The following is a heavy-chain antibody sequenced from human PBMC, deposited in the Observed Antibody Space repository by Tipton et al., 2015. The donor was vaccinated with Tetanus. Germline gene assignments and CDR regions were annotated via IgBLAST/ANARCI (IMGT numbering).Heavy chain of an antibody. CDR1: GFTFNGYG. Sequence: SGFTFNGYGTHWVRQAPGKGLEWLALVWYDGSKQYYADSVKGRFTISRDNSKNTLYLQMNSLRAEDTAVYYCAREADCSGGSCFSGDFDNWGQGTQVTVSS. CDR2: VWYDGSKQ. D-gene: IGHD2-15*01. CDR3: AREADCSGGSCFSGDFDN. J-gene: IGHJ4*02. V-gene: IGHV3-33*01.